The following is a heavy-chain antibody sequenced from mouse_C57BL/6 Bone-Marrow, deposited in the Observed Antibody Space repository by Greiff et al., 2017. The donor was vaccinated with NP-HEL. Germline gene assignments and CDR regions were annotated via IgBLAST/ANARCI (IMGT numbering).Heavy chain of an antibody. J-gene: IGHJ2*01. D-gene: IGHD1-1*01. CDR3: ARNPHYYGSSPFDY. Sequence: QVQLQQSGAELARPGASVKLSCKASGYTFTSYGISWVKQRTGQGLEWIGEIYPRSGNTYYNEKFKGKATLTADKSSSTAYMELRSLTSEDSSVYFCARNPHYYGSSPFDYWGQGTTLTVSS. V-gene: IGHV1-81*01. CDR1: GYTFTSYG. CDR2: IYPRSGNT.